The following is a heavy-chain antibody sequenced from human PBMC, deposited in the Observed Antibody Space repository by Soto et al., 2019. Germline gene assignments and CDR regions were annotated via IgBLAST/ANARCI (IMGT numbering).Heavy chain of an antibody. V-gene: IGHV5-10-1*01. D-gene: IGHD1-1*01. CDR1: GYRFTNYW. Sequence: GESLKISCKGSGYRFTNYWISWVRQTPGKGLEWMGRIDPSDSYTNYSPSFRGHVTISIDESISTAHLQWSSLKASDTAMYYCAIVTAETAYHYFDFWGQGTLVTVSS. CDR2: IDPSDSYT. CDR3: AIVTAETAYHYFDF. J-gene: IGHJ4*02.